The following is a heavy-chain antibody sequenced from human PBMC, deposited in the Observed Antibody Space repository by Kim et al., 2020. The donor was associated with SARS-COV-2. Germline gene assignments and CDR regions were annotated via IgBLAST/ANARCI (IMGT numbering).Heavy chain of an antibody. CDR3: ATSIAAAGKNRFDY. J-gene: IGHJ4*02. Sequence: SLRLSCAASGFTFDDYAMHWVRQAPGKGLEWVSGISWNSGSIGYADSVKGRFTISRDNAKNSLYLQMNSLRAEDTALYYCATSIAAAGKNRFDYWGQG. CDR1: GFTFDDYA. V-gene: IGHV3-9*01. CDR2: ISWNSGSI. D-gene: IGHD6-13*01.